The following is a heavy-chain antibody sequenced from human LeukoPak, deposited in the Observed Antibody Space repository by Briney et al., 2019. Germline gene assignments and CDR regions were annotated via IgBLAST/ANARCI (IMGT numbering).Heavy chain of an antibody. CDR1: GFPLSSYA. CDR3: VNLYSSNY. CDR2: ISGGGGST. V-gene: IGHV3-23*01. Sequence: GGSLRLSCAASGFPLSSYAMSWVRQAPGKGLEWVSGISGGGGSTFYADSVKGRFTISRDNSKNTLYLQMNSLRAEDTAVYYCVNLYSSNYWGQGTLITVSS. D-gene: IGHD6-19*01. J-gene: IGHJ4*02.